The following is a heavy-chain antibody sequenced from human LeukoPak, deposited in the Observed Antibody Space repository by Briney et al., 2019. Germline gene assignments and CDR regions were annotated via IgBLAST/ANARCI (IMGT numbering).Heavy chain of an antibody. CDR1: GGTFSSYA. D-gene: IGHD2-8*01. CDR3: AGQIILTDYFDY. CDR2: IIPIFGTA. V-gene: IGHV1-69*05. J-gene: IGHJ4*02. Sequence: ASVKVSRKASGGTFSSYAISWVRQAPGQGLEWMGRIIPIFGTANYAQKFQGRVTITTDESTSTAYMELSSLRSEDTAVYYCAGQIILTDYFDYWGQGTLVTVSS.